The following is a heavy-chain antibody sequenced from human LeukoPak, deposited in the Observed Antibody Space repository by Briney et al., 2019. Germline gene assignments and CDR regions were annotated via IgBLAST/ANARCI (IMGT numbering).Heavy chain of an antibody. D-gene: IGHD4-23*01. CDR3: ARRSTSETPWDY. CDR1: GYTFTGYY. CDR2: ISPYNGNT. Sequence: ASVKVSCKASGYTFTGYYMHWVRQAPGQGLEWMGWISPYNGNTNYPQKLQGRVTMTTDTSTSTAYMDLRSLRSDDTAIYYCARRSTSETPWDYWGQGTLVTVSS. V-gene: IGHV1-18*04. J-gene: IGHJ4*02.